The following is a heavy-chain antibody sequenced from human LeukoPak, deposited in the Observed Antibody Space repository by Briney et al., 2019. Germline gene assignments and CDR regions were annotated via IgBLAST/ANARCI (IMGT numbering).Heavy chain of an antibody. Sequence: PGRSLRLSCAASGFTFRTYWMHWVRQAPGKGLLWVSRINTDGSGTIYADSVKGRFTISRGNANNTLYLQMNSLRAEDTALYYCARAKPGGNWFDPWGQGTLVTVSS. CDR1: GFTFRTYW. D-gene: IGHD3-16*01. CDR3: ARAKPGGNWFDP. V-gene: IGHV3-74*01. J-gene: IGHJ5*02. CDR2: INTDGSGT.